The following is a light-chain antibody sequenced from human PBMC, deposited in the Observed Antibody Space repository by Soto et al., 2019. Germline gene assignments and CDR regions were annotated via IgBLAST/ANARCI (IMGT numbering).Light chain of an antibody. Sequence: QSALPQRPSVSGSPGVSIHVPCVGSVCDFGSYNYVSWYLQYPGKAPRLFIYEVHYRPSGVSNRCSGSKSGNTASLTISRFQAADEADYYFASDLTSLPLEVFGTETKVT. CDR1: VCDFGSYNY. J-gene: IGLJ1*01. CDR3: ASDLTSLPLEV. CDR2: EVH. V-gene: IGLV2-14*01.